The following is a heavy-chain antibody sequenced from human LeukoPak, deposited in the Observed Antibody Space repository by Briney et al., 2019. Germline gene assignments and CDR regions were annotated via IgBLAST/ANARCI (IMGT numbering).Heavy chain of an antibody. Sequence: SVKVSCKASGYTFTGYYMHWVRQAPGQGLEWMGGIIPIFGTANYAQKFQGRVTITADKSTSTAYMELSSLRSEDTAVYYCARVGDIVAENFDYWGQGTLVTVSS. D-gene: IGHD5-12*01. V-gene: IGHV1-69*06. CDR3: ARVGDIVAENFDY. CDR2: IIPIFGTA. J-gene: IGHJ4*02. CDR1: GYTFTGYY.